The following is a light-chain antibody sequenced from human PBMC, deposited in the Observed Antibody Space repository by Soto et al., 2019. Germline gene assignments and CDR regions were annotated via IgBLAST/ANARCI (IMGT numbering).Light chain of an antibody. CDR2: DAS. Sequence: DIQMTQSPSSLSASVGDRVTITCHASQDISNYLNWYQQKPGKAPKLLIYDASNLETGVPSRFSGSGSGTGFTFTISSLQPEDIATYYCQQYDNLITFGGGTKVEIK. V-gene: IGKV1-33*01. CDR3: QQYDNLIT. CDR1: QDISNY. J-gene: IGKJ4*01.